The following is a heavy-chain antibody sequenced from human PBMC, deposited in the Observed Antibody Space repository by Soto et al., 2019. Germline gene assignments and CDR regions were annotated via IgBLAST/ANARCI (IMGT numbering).Heavy chain of an antibody. D-gene: IGHD3-9*01. J-gene: IGHJ4*02. CDR3: AKDPRSLRYFDFHYYFDY. V-gene: IGHV3-30*18. CDR1: GFTFSSYG. CDR2: ISYDGSNK. Sequence: PGGSLRLSCAASGFTFSSYGMHWVRQAPGKGLEWVAVISYDGSNKYYADSVKGRFTISRDNSKNTLYLQMNSLRAEDTAVYYCAKDPRSLRYFDFHYYFDYWGQGTLVTVSS.